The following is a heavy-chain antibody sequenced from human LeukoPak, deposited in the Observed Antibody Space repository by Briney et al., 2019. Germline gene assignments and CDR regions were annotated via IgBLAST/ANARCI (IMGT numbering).Heavy chain of an antibody. Sequence: PSETLSLTCTVSGGSISTYYWSWIRQPPGKGLEWIGYVYYSGSTNYNPSLKSRVTISVDTSKNQFPLKLSSVTAADTAVYYCARHTLLWFGELLWGQGTLVTVSS. CDR3: ARHTLLWFGELL. CDR1: GGSISTYY. CDR2: VYYSGST. D-gene: IGHD3-10*01. J-gene: IGHJ4*02. V-gene: IGHV4-59*08.